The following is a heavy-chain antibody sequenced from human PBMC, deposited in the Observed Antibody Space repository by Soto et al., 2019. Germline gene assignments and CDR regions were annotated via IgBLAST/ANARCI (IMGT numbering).Heavy chain of an antibody. J-gene: IGHJ5*02. Sequence: QVHLQESGPGLVRPSQTLSLTCTVSGGSITSGGSFWSWIRQHPGKGPEWIAFIGYSGATAYNPSLASRVTISADTYTSQFSLNLRSVTAADTAVYYCARGGASSKWFAPWGQGNLVTVSS. CDR2: IGYSGAT. D-gene: IGHD2-15*01. CDR1: GGSITSGGSF. V-gene: IGHV4-31*03. CDR3: ARGGASSKWFAP.